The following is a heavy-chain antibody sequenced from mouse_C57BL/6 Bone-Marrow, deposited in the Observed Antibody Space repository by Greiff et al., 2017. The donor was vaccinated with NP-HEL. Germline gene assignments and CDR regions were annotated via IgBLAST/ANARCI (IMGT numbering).Heavy chain of an antibody. D-gene: IGHD1-1*01. J-gene: IGHJ4*01. CDR2: IDPSDSYT. CDR1: GYTFTSYW. Sequence: QVQLKQPGAELVMPGASVKLSCKASGYTFTSYWMHWVKQRPGQGLEWIGEIDPSDSYTNYNQKFKGKSTLTVDKSSSTAYMQLSSLTSEDSAVYYCARRGITTVVAPYAMDYWGQGTSVTVSS. V-gene: IGHV1-69*01. CDR3: ARRGITTVVAPYAMDY.